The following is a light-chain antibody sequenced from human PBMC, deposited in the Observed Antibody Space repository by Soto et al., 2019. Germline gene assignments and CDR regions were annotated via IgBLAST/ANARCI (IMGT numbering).Light chain of an antibody. Sequence: QSALTQPASVSGSPGQSITISCTGTSSDVGGYNYVSWYQQHPGKAPKLMIYEVSNRPSGVSNRFYGSKSGNTASLTISGLQAEDEADYYCSSYTSSSTLEVFGTGTKLTVL. CDR3: SSYTSSSTLEV. CDR1: SSDVGGYNY. V-gene: IGLV2-14*01. CDR2: EVS. J-gene: IGLJ1*01.